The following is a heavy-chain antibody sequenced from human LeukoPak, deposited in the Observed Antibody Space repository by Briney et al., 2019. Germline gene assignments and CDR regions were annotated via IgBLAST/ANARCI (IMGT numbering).Heavy chain of an antibody. V-gene: IGHV1-69*04. CDR3: ARGSTGASPPYYYYMDV. CDR1: GGTFSSYA. J-gene: IGHJ6*03. CDR2: IIPILGIA. D-gene: IGHD7-27*01. Sequence: ASVKVSCKASGGTFSSYAISWVRQAPGQGLEWMGRIIPILGIANYAQKFQGRVTITADESTSTAYMELSSLRSEDMAVYYCARGSTGASPPYYYYMDVWGKGTTVTVSS.